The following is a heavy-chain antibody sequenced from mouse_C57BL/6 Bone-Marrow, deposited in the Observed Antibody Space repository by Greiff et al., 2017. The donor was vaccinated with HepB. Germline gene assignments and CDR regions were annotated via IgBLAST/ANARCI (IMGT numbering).Heavy chain of an antibody. CDR3: ASHYGNYDY. V-gene: IGHV1-50*01. J-gene: IGHJ2*01. Sequence: QVQLQQPGAELVKPGASVKLSCKASGYTFTSYWMQWVKQRPGQGLEWIGEIDPSDSYTNYNQKFKGKATLTVDTSSSTSYMQLSSLTSEDSAVYYCASHYGNYDYWGQGTTLTVSS. CDR2: IDPSDSYT. CDR1: GYTFTSYW. D-gene: IGHD2-1*01.